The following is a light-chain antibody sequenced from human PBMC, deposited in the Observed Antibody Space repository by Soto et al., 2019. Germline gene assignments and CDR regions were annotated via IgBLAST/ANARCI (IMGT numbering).Light chain of an antibody. CDR3: QRLKSYPF. CDR1: QDISSY. CDR2: AAS. V-gene: IGKV1-9*01. J-gene: IGKJ3*01. Sequence: IQLTQSSSSLSASVGDGVTITFRASQDISSYLAWYQQKPGKAPKLLIYAASTLQSRVPSRLSGSGSWTEFTLTISNLQPEDFATDYWQRLKSYPFFGPGTKVDMK.